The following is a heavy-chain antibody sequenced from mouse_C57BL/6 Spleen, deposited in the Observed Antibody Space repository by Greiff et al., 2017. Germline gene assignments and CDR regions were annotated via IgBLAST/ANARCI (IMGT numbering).Heavy chain of an antibody. J-gene: IGHJ4*01. V-gene: IGHV1-15*01. CDR3: TRSSSLRRDY. Sequence: VKVVESGAELVRPGASVTLSCKASGYTFTDYEMTWVKQTPVHGLEWIGAIDPETGGTAYNQKFKGKAILTADKSSSTAYMELRSLTSEVSAVYYCTRSSSLRRDYWGQGTSVTVSS. CDR2: IDPETGGT. CDR1: GYTFTDYE. D-gene: IGHD1-1*01.